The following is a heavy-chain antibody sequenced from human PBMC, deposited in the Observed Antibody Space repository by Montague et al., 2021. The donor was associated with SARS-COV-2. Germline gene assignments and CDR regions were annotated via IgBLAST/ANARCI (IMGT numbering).Heavy chain of an antibody. Sequence: PALVKPTQTLTLTCTFSGFSLTTSGMCVSWIRQPPGKALEWLARIYWDDDKYYSTSLKTRLTISKDTSKNQVVLTMTNMDPVDTATYYCARTTMITFWGVRDPFDYGGQGTLVTVSA. CDR1: GFSLTTSGMC. J-gene: IGHJ4*02. V-gene: IGHV2-70*11. CDR3: ARTTMITFWGVRDPFDY. CDR2: IYWDDDK. D-gene: IGHD3-16*01.